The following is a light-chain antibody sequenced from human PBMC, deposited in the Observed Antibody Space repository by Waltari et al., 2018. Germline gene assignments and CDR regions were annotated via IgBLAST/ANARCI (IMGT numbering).Light chain of an antibody. Sequence: QSALTQPASVSGSPGQSITISCTGTSIDSTYVSWSQQHPGKAPQVMIYDVTDRPSGVSNRFSGSKSGNTASLTISGLQAEDEADYYCSSWTDSDALKLLFGGGTKLTVL. CDR2: DVT. CDR1: SIDSTY. CDR3: SSWTDSDALKLL. J-gene: IGLJ2*01. V-gene: IGLV2-14*03.